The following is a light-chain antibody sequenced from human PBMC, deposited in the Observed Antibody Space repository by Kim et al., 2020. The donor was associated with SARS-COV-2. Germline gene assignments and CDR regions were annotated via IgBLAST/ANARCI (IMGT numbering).Light chain of an antibody. V-gene: IGLV2-18*02. CDR2: EVN. Sequence: QSALTQPPSVSASPGQSVTISCTGSSSDVGSYNRVSWYQQPPGTAPKLIIYEVNNRPSGVPDRFAGSKSGNTASLTISGLQAEDEAYYYCSSQTSTATWVFGGGTKVTVL. J-gene: IGLJ3*02. CDR3: SSQTSTATWV. CDR1: SSDVGSYNR.